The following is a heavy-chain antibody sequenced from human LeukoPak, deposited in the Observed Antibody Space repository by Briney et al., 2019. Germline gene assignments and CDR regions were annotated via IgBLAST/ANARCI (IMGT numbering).Heavy chain of an antibody. CDR1: GGSISSSSYY. J-gene: IGHJ4*02. D-gene: IGHD3-22*01. V-gene: IGHV4-39*01. Sequence: SETLSLTCTVSGGSISSSSYYWGWIRQPPGKGLEWIGSIYYSGSTYYNPSLKSRVTISVDTSKNQFSLKLSSVTAADTAVYYCARRRGPRYDSSGYQPSTTTNFDYWGQGTLVTVSS. CDR3: ARRRGPRYDSSGYQPSTTTNFDY. CDR2: IYYSGST.